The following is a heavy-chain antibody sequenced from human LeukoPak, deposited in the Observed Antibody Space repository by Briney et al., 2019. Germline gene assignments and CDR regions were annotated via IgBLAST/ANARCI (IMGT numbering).Heavy chain of an antibody. D-gene: IGHD3-3*01. J-gene: IGHJ3*02. CDR3: ARGVGAFDI. CDR2: IGTAGDT. CDR1: GFTFSSFD. V-gene: IGHV3-13*01. Sequence: GGSLRLSCEASGFTFSSFDMHWVRQATGKGLEWVSAIGTAGDTYYPGSVKGRCTISRENAKNSLYLQMNSLRAGDTAVYYCARGVGAFDIWGQGTMVTVPS.